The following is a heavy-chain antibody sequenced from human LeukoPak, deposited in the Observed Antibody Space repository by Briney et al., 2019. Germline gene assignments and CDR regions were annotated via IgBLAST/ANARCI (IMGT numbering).Heavy chain of an antibody. D-gene: IGHD6-13*01. J-gene: IGHJ3*02. CDR3: AKHYSSSSKAFDI. CDR2: LSGSGGST. V-gene: IGHV3-23*01. Sequence: PGGSLRLSCAASGFTFSSYAMNWVRQAPGKGLEWVSSLSGSGGSTYYADSVKGRFTISRDNSRNTLYLQMNSLRAEDTAVYYCAKHYSSSSKAFDIWGQGTMVTVSS. CDR1: GFTFSSYA.